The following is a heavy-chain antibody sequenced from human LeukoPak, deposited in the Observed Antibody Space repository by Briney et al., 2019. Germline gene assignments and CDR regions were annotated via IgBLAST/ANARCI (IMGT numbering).Heavy chain of an antibody. CDR1: GFTFSSYG. CDR3: AKGREKLTDYFDY. D-gene: IGHD1-14*01. V-gene: IGHV3-33*06. J-gene: IGHJ4*02. CDR2: IWYDGSNK. Sequence: GGSLRLSCAASGFTFSSYGMHWVRQAPGKGPEWVAVIWYDGSNKYYADSVKGRFTISRDNSKNTLYLQMNSLRAEDTAVYYCAKGREKLTDYFDYWGQGTLVTVSS.